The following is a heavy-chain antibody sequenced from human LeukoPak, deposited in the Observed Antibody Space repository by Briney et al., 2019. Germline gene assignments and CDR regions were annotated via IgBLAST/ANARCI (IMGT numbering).Heavy chain of an antibody. CDR3: ARNYVWGSYLYANDY. D-gene: IGHD3-16*02. V-gene: IGHV1-2*02. CDR2: INPNSGGT. Sequence: ASVKVSCKASGYTFTGYYMHWVRQAPGQGLEWMGWINPNSGGTNYAQKFQGRVTMTRDTSISTAYMELSRLRSDDTAVYYCARNYVWGSYLYANDYWGQGTLVTVSS. J-gene: IGHJ4*02. CDR1: GYTFTGYY.